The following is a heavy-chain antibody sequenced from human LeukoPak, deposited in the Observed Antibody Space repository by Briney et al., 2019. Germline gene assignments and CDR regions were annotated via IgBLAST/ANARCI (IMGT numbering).Heavy chain of an antibody. D-gene: IGHD3-22*01. J-gene: IGHJ3*02. CDR2: INHSGST. CDR3: ARIPWGYYDSSGYRPAFGAFDI. Sequence: PSETLSLTCAVYGGSFSGYYWSWIRQPPGKGMEWIGEINHSGSTNYNPSLKSRVTISVDTSKNQFSLKLSSVTAADTAVYYCARIPWGYYDSSGYRPAFGAFDIWGQGTMVTVSS. CDR1: GGSFSGYY. V-gene: IGHV4-34*01.